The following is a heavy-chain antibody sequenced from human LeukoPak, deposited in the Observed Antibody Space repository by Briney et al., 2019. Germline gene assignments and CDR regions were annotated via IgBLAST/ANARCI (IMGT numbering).Heavy chain of an antibody. CDR1: GGSFIGYY. J-gene: IGHJ6*03. CDR2: INHSGST. V-gene: IGHV4-34*01. Sequence: SETLSLTCAVYGGSFIGYYWSWIRQPPGKGLEWIGEINHSGSTNYNPSLKSRVTISVDTSKNQFSLKLSSVTAADTAVYYCARGRAYCSSTSCYTSGYYYYYYMDVRGKGTTVTVSS. CDR3: ARGRAYCSSTSCYTSGYYYYYYMDV. D-gene: IGHD2-2*02.